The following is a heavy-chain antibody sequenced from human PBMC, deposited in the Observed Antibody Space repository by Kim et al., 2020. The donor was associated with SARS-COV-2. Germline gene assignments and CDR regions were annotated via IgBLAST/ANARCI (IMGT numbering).Heavy chain of an antibody. CDR2: IIPIFGTA. CDR3: ARDIVGSGSYYYYYYGMDV. Sequence: SVKVSCKASGGTFSSYAISWVRQAPGQGLEWMGGIIPIFGTANYAQKFQGRVTITADKFTSTAYMELSSLRSEDTAVYYCARDIVGSGSYYYYYYGMDVWGQGTTVTVSS. J-gene: IGHJ6*02. V-gene: IGHV1-69*06. D-gene: IGHD3-10*01. CDR1: GGTFSSYA.